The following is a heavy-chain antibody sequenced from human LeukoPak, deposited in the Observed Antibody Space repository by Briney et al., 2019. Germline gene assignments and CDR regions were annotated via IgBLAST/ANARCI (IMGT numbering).Heavy chain of an antibody. D-gene: IGHD1-14*01. CDR3: ARAVASDRTLDS. CDR2: IYPGDSDT. Sequence: EESLKISCKGSGYSFSSYWIAWVRQMPGKGLEWMGIIYPGDSDTRYSPSFQGQVSISADKSISTAYLQWSSLKASDTAMYYCARAVASDRTLDSWGQGTLVTVSS. V-gene: IGHV5-51*01. CDR1: GYSFSSYW. J-gene: IGHJ4*02.